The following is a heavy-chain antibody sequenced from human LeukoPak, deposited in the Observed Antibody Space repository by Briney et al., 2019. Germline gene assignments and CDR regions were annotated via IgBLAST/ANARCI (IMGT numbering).Heavy chain of an antibody. CDR1: GFTFSSYA. CDR3: AKDLYSSGWALDY. Sequence: QTGGSLRLSCAASGFTFSSYAMSWVRQAPGEGLVWVSTISGSSGSTYYADSVKGRFTISRDNSKNTLYLQMNSLRAEDTAVYYCAKDLYSSGWALDYWGQGTLVTVSS. V-gene: IGHV3-23*01. J-gene: IGHJ4*02. CDR2: ISGSSGST. D-gene: IGHD6-19*01.